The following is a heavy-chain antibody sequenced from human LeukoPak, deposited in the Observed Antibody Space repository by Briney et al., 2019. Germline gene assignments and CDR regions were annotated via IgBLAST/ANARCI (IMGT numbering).Heavy chain of an antibody. Sequence: SVKVSCKASGSTFSSYAISWVRQAPGQGLEWMGGIIPIFGTANYAQKFQGRVTITADESTSTAYMELSSLRSEDTAVYYCARESGSGYSSSWLFDPWGQGTLVTVSS. CDR3: ARESGSGYSSSWLFDP. CDR1: GSTFSSYA. V-gene: IGHV1-69*13. CDR2: IIPIFGTA. J-gene: IGHJ5*02. D-gene: IGHD6-13*01.